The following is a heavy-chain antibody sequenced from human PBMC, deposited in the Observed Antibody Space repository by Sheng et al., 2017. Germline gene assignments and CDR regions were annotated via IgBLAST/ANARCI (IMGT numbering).Heavy chain of an antibody. CDR3: ARVVPAAGFDY. D-gene: IGHD2-2*01. CDR2: IYHSGST. V-gene: IGHV4-38-2*01. CDR1: GYSISSGYY. J-gene: IGHJ4*02. Sequence: QVQLQESGPGLVKPSETLSLTCAVSGYSISSGYYWGWIRQPPGKGLEWIGSIYHSGSTYYNPSLKSRVTISVDTSKNQFSLKLSSVTAADTAVYYCARVVPAAGFDYWGQGTLVTVSS.